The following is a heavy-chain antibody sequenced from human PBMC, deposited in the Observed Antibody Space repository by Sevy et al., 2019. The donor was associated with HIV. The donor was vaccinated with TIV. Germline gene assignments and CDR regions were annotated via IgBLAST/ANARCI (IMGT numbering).Heavy chain of an antibody. Sequence: GGSLRLSCAASGFTFSSYAMSWVRQAPGKGLEWVSAISGSGGSTYYADSVKGRFTISRDNSKNTLYLQMNSLRAEDPAVYYCAKDRSSGWFLDAFDIWGQGTMVTISS. CDR2: ISGSGGST. V-gene: IGHV3-23*01. D-gene: IGHD6-19*01. CDR1: GFTFSSYA. CDR3: AKDRSSGWFLDAFDI. J-gene: IGHJ3*02.